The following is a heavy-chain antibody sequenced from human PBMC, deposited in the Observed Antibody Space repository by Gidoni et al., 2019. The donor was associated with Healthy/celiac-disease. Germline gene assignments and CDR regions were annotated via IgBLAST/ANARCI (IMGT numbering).Heavy chain of an antibody. CDR2: IYTSGST. CDR3: ARVGRDGYNWYFDY. CDR1: GGSISSGSYY. Sequence: LLVAAPGLVKPSQTLSLTCTVSGGSISSGSYYWSWIRQPAGKGLEWIGRIYTSGSTNYNPSLKSRVTISVDTSKNQFSLKLSSVTAADTAVYYCARVGRDGYNWYFDYWGQGTLVTVSS. D-gene: IGHD5-12*01. J-gene: IGHJ4*02. V-gene: IGHV4-61*02.